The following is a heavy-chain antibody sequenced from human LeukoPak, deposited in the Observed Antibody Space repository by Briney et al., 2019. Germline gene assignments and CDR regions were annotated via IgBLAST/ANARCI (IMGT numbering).Heavy chain of an antibody. J-gene: IGHJ5*02. CDR2: IRRKANNYAT. D-gene: IGHD3-22*01. CDR3: TKRATDDSSGYYST. V-gene: IGHV3-73*01. Sequence: GGSLRLSCAASGFTFSGSAMHWVRQASGKGLEWVGRIRRKANNYATAYAASVKGRFTISRDDSKNTAYLQMNSLKTEDTAVYYCTKRATDDSSGYYSTWGQGTLVTVSS. CDR1: GFTFSGSA.